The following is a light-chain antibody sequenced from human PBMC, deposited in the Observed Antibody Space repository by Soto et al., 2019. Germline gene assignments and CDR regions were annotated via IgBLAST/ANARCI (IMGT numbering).Light chain of an antibody. CDR2: LGS. CDR1: QSLLHTNGYKY. Sequence: DIVMTQSPLSLPVTPGEPASISCRSSQSLLHTNGYKYLEWYLQRPGQSLQLLIYLGSNRASGVPDRFSGSTSGTEFTLKISRVEAEDVGVYYCMQSLQTPITFGQGTRLEIK. V-gene: IGKV2-28*01. CDR3: MQSLQTPIT. J-gene: IGKJ5*01.